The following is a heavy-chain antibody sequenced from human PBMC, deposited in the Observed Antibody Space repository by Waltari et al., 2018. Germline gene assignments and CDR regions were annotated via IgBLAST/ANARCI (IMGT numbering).Heavy chain of an antibody. Sequence: QLQLQESGPGLVKPSETLSLTCTVSGGSISSSSYYWGWIRQPPGKGLEWIGSISYSGSTYYNPSLKSRVTISVDTSKNQFSLKLSSVTAADTAVYYCARARIGSSYRFYFDYWGQGTLVTVSS. J-gene: IGHJ4*02. CDR2: ISYSGST. CDR1: GGSISSSSYY. D-gene: IGHD6-6*01. V-gene: IGHV4-39*01. CDR3: ARARIGSSYRFYFDY.